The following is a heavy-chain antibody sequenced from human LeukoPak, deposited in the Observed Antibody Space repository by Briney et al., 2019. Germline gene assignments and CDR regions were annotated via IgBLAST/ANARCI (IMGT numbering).Heavy chain of an antibody. V-gene: IGHV1-2*02. D-gene: IGHD3-22*01. Sequence: ASVKVSCKASGYTFTGYYMHWVRQAPGQGLEWMGWINPNSGGTNYAQKFQGGVTMTRDTSISTAYMELSRLRSDDTAVYYCARGTYYYDSSGYYRFDYWGQGTLVTVSS. CDR1: GYTFTGYY. CDR2: INPNSGGT. J-gene: IGHJ4*02. CDR3: ARGTYYYDSSGYYRFDY.